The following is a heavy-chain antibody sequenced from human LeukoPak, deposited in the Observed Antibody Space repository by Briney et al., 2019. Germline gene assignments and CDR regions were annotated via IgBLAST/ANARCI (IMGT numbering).Heavy chain of an antibody. CDR3: AKAGGRLRLDLDY. V-gene: IGHV3-30*18. D-gene: IGHD1-1*01. Sequence: AGGSLRLSCAASGFTFSSYGMHWVRQAPGKGLEWVAVISYDGSNKYYADSVKGRFAISRDNSKNTLYLQMNSLRAEDTAVYCCAKAGGRLRLDLDYWGQGTLVTVSS. CDR2: ISYDGSNK. CDR1: GFTFSSYG. J-gene: IGHJ4*02.